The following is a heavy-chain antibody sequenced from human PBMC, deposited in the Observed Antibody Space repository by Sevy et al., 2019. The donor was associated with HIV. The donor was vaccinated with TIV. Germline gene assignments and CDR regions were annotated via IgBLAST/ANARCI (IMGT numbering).Heavy chain of an antibody. J-gene: IGHJ4*02. Sequence: GGSLRLSCASSGFTFSSHAMSWVRQAPGKGLEWVSAISDSGTTTYYEDSVKGRFTISRDNSKNTLYLQMDGLRAEDTAIYYCAGAFPGGYQQPFDYWAREPWSPSPQ. CDR3: AGAFPGGYQQPFDY. CDR2: ISDSGTTT. CDR1: GFTFSSHA. V-gene: IGHV3-23*01. D-gene: IGHD1-26*01.